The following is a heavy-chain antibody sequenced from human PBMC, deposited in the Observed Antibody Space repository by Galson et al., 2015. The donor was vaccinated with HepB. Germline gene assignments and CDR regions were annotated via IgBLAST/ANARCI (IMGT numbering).Heavy chain of an antibody. V-gene: IGHV3-74*01. J-gene: IGHJ5*02. CDR2: INSDGSST. CDR1: GFTFSSYW. CDR3: ARTNSRYYYDSSGYHRGNWFDP. Sequence: SLRLSCAASGFTFSSYWMHWVRQAPGKGLVRVSRINSDGSSTSYADSVKGRFTISRDNAKNTLYLQMNSLRAEDTAVYYCARTNSRYYYDSSGYHRGNWFDPWGQGTLVTVSS. D-gene: IGHD3-22*01.